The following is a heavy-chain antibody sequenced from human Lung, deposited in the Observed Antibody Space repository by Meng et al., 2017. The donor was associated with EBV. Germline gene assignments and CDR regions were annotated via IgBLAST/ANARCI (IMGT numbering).Heavy chain of an antibody. CDR1: GGSISSGDYY. D-gene: IGHD4-11*01. J-gene: IGHJ4*02. V-gene: IGHV4-30-4*01. CDR2: IYYSGST. Sequence: QVQRQELGPGMVKPSQTLSLTCTVSGGSISSGDYYWSWIRQPPGKGVEWIGYIYYSGSTYYNPSLKSRVTISVDTSKNQFSLKLSSVTAADTAVYYCARDRTTGRYFDYWGQGTLVTVSS. CDR3: ARDRTTGRYFDY.